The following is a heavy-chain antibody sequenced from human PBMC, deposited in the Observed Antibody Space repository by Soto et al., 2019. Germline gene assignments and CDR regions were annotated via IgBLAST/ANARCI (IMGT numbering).Heavy chain of an antibody. D-gene: IGHD3-22*01. CDR3: TREWGPSYYYDSTGFNPEY. CDR1: GYSISGGYY. V-gene: IGHV4-38-2*02. Sequence: SETLSLTCAVSGYSISGGYYWGCIRQSPGKGLEWIGCISPSGSTYYNPSLKSRVTISVDTSKNHFSLKLSSVTAADTAVYYCTREWGPSYYYDSTGFNPEYWGQGTQVTVYS. CDR2: ISPSGST. J-gene: IGHJ4*02.